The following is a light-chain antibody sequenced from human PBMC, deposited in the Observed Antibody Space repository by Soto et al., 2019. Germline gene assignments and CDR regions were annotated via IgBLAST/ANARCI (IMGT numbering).Light chain of an antibody. V-gene: IGKV3-20*01. CDR1: QSVSNSY. J-gene: IGKJ3*01. CDR3: QQYGSLPFT. Sequence: EIVLTQSPGTLSLSPGERATLSCRASQSVSNSYLAWYQQKPGQAPRLLIYGASSRATGIPDRFIGGWPGTDFILTVSRLEPEDFAVYYCQQYGSLPFTFGPGTKVDIK. CDR2: GAS.